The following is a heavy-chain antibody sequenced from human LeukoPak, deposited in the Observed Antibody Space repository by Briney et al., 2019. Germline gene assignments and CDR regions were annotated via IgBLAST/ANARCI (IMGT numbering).Heavy chain of an antibody. D-gene: IGHD3-9*01. J-gene: IGHJ4*02. Sequence: PGASLRLSCAASGFTFSNYAMSWVRQAPGKGLEWVSAITGGGSGIYYADSMKSRFTISRDNSKNTLYLQINSLRAEDTAVYYCAKWGDYDVLTGYCVSDYWGQGTLVTVSS. V-gene: IGHV3-23*01. CDR2: ITGGGSGI. CDR3: AKWGDYDVLTGYCVSDY. CDR1: GFTFSNYA.